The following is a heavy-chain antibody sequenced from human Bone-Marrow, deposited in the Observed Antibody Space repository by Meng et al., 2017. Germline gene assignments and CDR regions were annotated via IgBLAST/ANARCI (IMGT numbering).Heavy chain of an antibody. Sequence: ASVKVSCKASGYTFTSYDINWVRQATGQGLEWMGWMNPNSGNTGYAQKFRGRVTITRNTSISTAYMELSSLRSEGTAVYYCARDPFVRGVIRVYYYYYGMDVWGQGTTVTVSS. CDR3: ARDPFVRGVIRVYYYYYGMDV. D-gene: IGHD3-10*02. J-gene: IGHJ6*02. CDR2: MNPNSGNT. CDR1: GYTFTSYD. V-gene: IGHV1-8*03.